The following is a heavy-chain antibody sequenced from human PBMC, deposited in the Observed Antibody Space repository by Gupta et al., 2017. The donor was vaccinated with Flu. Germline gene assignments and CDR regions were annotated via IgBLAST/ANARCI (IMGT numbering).Heavy chain of an antibody. CDR2: IGTAGDT. Sequence: EVQLVESGGGLVQPGGSLRLSCAASGFTFSSSDMHWVRQATGKGLEWVSAIGTAGDTYYPGSVKGRFTISRENAKNSLYLQMNSLRAGDTAVYYCARGVGCSGGSCYADHFDYWGQGTLVTVSS. CDR3: ARGVGCSGGSCYADHFDY. CDR1: GFTFSSSD. V-gene: IGHV3-13*01. D-gene: IGHD2-15*01. J-gene: IGHJ4*02.